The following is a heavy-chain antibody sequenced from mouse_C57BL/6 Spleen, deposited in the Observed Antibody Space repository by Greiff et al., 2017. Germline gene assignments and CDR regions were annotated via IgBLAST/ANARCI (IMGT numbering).Heavy chain of an antibody. D-gene: IGHD2-1*01. V-gene: IGHV14-4*01. CDR3: TRRGNYVFYAMDY. CDR1: GFNIKDDY. CDR2: IDPENGDT. Sequence: EVMLVESGAELVRPGASVKLSCTASGFNIKDDYMHWVKQRPEQGLEWIGWIDPENGDTEYASKFQGKATITADTSSNTAYLQLSSLTSEDTAVYYCTRRGNYVFYAMDYWGQGTSVTVSS. J-gene: IGHJ4*01.